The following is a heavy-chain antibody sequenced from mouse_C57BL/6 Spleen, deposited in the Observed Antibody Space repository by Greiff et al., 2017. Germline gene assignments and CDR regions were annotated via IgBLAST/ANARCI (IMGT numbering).Heavy chain of an antibody. CDR1: GYTFTSYW. Sequence: VQLQQSGAELAKPGASVKLSCTASGYTFTSYWMHWVKQRPGQGLEWIGYINPSSGYTRYNQKFKDKATLTADKSSSTAYMQLSSLTYEDSAVYYCARAIYWDDYAMDYWGTGTSVTVSS. J-gene: IGHJ4*01. V-gene: IGHV1-7*01. CDR3: ARAIYWDDYAMDY. D-gene: IGHD4-1*01. CDR2: INPSSGYT.